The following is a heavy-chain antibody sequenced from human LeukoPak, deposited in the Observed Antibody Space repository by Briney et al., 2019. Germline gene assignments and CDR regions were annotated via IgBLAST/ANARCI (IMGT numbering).Heavy chain of an antibody. V-gene: IGHV4-34*01. CDR1: GGSFSGYY. D-gene: IGHD1-26*01. Sequence: PSETLSLTCAVYGGSFSGYYWSWIRQPPGNGLEWIGEINHSGSTNYNPSLKSRVTISVDTSKNQFSLKLSSVTAADTAVYYCARFDLGATKCLDYWGQGTLVTVSS. CDR3: ARFDLGATKCLDY. J-gene: IGHJ4*02. CDR2: INHSGST.